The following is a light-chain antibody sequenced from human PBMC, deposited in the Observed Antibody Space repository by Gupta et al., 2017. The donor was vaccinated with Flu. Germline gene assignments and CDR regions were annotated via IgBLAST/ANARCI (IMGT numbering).Light chain of an antibody. J-gene: IGKJ1*01. CDR3: QQLNSSPRT. CDR2: GAS. V-gene: IGKV1-9*01. Sequence: MTCRASQGISNYLAWYQQKPGKAPKLLIYGASTLQSDVPSRFSGDGSGPEFTLTITSLQPEDLATYYCQQLNSSPRTFGQGTKVEVK. CDR1: QGISNY.